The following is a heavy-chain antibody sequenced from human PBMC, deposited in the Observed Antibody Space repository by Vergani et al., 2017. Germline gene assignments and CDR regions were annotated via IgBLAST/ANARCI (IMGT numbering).Heavy chain of an antibody. Sequence: QVQLVQSGAEVKKPGSSVKVSCKASGGTFSSYAVSWVRQAPGQGLEWMGGIIPIFGTANYAQKFQGRVTITADESTSTAYMELSSLRSDDTAVYYCASTSRSSYYYYYMDVWGKGTTVTVSS. J-gene: IGHJ6*03. CDR3: ASTSRSSYYYYYMDV. V-gene: IGHV1-69*01. D-gene: IGHD6-6*01. CDR2: IIPIFGTA. CDR1: GGTFSSYA.